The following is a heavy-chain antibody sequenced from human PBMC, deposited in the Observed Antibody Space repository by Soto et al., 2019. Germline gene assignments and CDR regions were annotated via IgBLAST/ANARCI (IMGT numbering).Heavy chain of an antibody. CDR2: MNSNSGYI. V-gene: IGHV3-21*01. CDR3: AREGVGVYGYTHYGLDV. D-gene: IGHD3-16*01. CDR1: GSTLSGYS. Sequence: PGGSLRLSCAASGSTLSGYSTKWVRQAPGKGLEWVSSMNSNSGYIYYADSVKGLFAISRDNAKNSLYLQMNGLRPEDTAVYYCAREGVGVYGYTHYGLDVWGQGTTVTVSS. J-gene: IGHJ6*02.